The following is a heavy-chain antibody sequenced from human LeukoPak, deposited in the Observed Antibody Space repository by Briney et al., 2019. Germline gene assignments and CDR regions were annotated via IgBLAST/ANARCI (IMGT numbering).Heavy chain of an antibody. CDR3: ARDAGSSSPAFDI. CDR1: GYTFTCYY. D-gene: IGHD6-6*01. Sequence: GASVKVSCKASGYTFTCYYMHWVRQAPGQGLEWMGWINPNSGGTNYAQKFQGRVTMTRDTSISTAYMELSRLRSDDTAVYYCARDAGSSSPAFDIWGQGTMVTVSS. CDR2: INPNSGGT. V-gene: IGHV1-2*02. J-gene: IGHJ3*02.